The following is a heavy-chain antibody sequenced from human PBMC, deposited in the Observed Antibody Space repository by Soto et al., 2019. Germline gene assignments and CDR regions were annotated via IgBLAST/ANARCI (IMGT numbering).Heavy chain of an antibody. J-gene: IGHJ4*02. CDR3: ARVDYDILTGYYATYFDY. CDR2: ISAYNGNT. Sequence: ASVKVSCKASGYSFTSYGINWVRQAPGQGLEWMGWISAYNGNTNYAQNLQGRVTMTTDTSTSTAYMELRSLRSDDTAVYYCARVDYDILTGYYATYFDYWGQGTRVTVS. D-gene: IGHD3-9*01. V-gene: IGHV1-18*04. CDR1: GYSFTSYG.